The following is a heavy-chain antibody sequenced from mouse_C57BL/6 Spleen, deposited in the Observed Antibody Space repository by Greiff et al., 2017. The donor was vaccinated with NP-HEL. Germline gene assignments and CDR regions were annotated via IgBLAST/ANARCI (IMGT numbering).Heavy chain of an antibody. CDR2: ISAGGSYT. CDR3: AREGGSRTWFAY. V-gene: IGHV5-4*01. J-gene: IGHJ3*01. Sequence: EVQLVESGGGLVKPGGSLKLSCAASGFTFSSYAMSWVRQTPEKRLEWVATISAGGSYTYYPDNVKGRFTISRDNAKNNLYLQLSHLKSEDTAMYYCAREGGSRTWFAYWGQGTLVTVSA. CDR1: GFTFSSYA.